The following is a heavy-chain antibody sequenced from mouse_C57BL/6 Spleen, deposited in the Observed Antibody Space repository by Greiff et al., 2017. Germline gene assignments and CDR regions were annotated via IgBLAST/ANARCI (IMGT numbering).Heavy chain of an antibody. J-gene: IGHJ2*01. CDR2: SHPNSGSS. CDR3: VKRGAVVAEVDY. Sequence: QVQLQQPGAELVKPGASVKLSCKASGYTFTSYWMHWVKQRPGQGLEWIGMSHPNSGSSNYNEKFKSKATLTVDKSSSTAYMQLISLTSEDSAVYYCVKRGAVVAEVDYWGQGTTLTVSS. D-gene: IGHD1-1*01. V-gene: IGHV1-64*01. CDR1: GYTFTSYW.